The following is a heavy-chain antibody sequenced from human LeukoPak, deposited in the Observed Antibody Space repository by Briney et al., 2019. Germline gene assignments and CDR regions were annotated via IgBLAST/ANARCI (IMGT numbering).Heavy chain of an antibody. D-gene: IGHD2-15*01. Sequence: GASVKVSCKASGYTFTSYGISWVRQAPGQGLEWMGWISAYNGNTNYAQKLQGRVTMTTDTSTSTAYMELRSLRSDDTAVYYCARGLGYCSGGSCYSAYYYFDYWGQGTLVTVSS. CDR1: GYTFTSYG. CDR3: ARGLGYCSGGSCYSAYYYFDY. CDR2: ISAYNGNT. V-gene: IGHV1-18*01. J-gene: IGHJ4*02.